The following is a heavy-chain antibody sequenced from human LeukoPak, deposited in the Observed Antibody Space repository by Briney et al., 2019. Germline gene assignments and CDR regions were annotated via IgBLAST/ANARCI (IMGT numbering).Heavy chain of an antibody. CDR1: GGSLSSFY. J-gene: IGHJ5*01. V-gene: IGHV4-59*01. Sequence: SETLSLTCSVSGGSLSSFYWNWIRQAPGKRLEWIGYIRNGGTINYNPSLRSRLTLSMDTSKNQLSLRLDSVTAADTAIYYCARAVFGSSGWCPEGLDSWGQGSLVTVSS. CDR2: IRNGGTI. D-gene: IGHD6-19*01. CDR3: ARAVFGSSGWCPEGLDS.